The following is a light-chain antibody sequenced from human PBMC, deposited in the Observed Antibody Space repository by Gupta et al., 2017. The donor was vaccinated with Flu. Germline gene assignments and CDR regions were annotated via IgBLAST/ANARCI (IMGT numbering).Light chain of an antibody. CDR3: QQAKTFPLT. J-gene: IGKJ1*01. Sequence: GDTVTITCRSSQPLSSCLACFQQKPGQDPKLLIYCSSILASGVPSRFSGSQSGTDFTLTIHNLQADDFVTFYCQQAKTFPLTFGQGTRVEVK. V-gene: IGKV1-12*01. CDR1: QPLSSC. CDR2: CSS.